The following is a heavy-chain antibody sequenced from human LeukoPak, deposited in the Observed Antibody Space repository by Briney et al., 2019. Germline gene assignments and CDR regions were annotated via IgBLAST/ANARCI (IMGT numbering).Heavy chain of an antibody. CDR1: GFTFSNYA. Sequence: GGSLRLSCVASGFTFSNYAMSWVRQAPGKGLECVSVISGSGGSTYYVDPVKGRFTISRDNSKNTLYLQMNSLRVEDTAVYYCAKDRLKYCSGGTCAIDSWGQGTLVTVSS. J-gene: IGHJ4*02. CDR2: ISGSGGST. CDR3: AKDRLKYCSGGTCAIDS. D-gene: IGHD2-15*01. V-gene: IGHV3-23*01.